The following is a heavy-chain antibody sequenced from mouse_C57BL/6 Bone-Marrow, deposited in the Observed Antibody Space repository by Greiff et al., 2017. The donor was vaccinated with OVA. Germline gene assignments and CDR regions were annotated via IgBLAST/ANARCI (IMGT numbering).Heavy chain of an antibody. D-gene: IGHD2-5*01. CDR1: GFNIKDDY. Sequence: VQLQQSGAELVRPGASVKLSCTASGFNIKDDYMHWVKQRPEQGLEWIGCIDPENGDTDYASKFQGKATITVDTSYNTAYLQLSSRTSEDTAVYYCTTDYSNLWFAYWGQGTLVTVSA. V-gene: IGHV14-4*01. J-gene: IGHJ3*01. CDR3: TTDYSNLWFAY. CDR2: IDPENGDT.